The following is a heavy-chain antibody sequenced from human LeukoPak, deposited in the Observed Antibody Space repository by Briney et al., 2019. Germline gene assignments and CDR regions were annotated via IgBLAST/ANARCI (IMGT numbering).Heavy chain of an antibody. Sequence: PGGSLRLSRAASGFTFSSYGMNWVRQAPGKGLEWVSGISPSGDITYYADSVKGRFTISRDNSKNTVYLQMDSLRFEDAAVYYCAELGITMIGGVWGKGTTVTISS. CDR2: ISPSGDIT. V-gene: IGHV3-23*01. D-gene: IGHD3-10*02. CDR1: GFTFSSYG. CDR3: AELGITMIGGV. J-gene: IGHJ6*04.